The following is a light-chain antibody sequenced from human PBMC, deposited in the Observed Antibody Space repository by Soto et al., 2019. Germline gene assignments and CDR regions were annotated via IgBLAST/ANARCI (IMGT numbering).Light chain of an antibody. Sequence: QSVLTQPASVSGSPGQSITISCAGSSSDVGGYKYVSWYQQLPVNAPKLIIYDVTIRPSGVSNRFSGSKSGNTASLTISGLQAEDEADYYCSSYSSSSISYVFGTGTKITVL. J-gene: IGLJ1*01. CDR1: SSDVGGYKY. CDR2: DVT. V-gene: IGLV2-14*01. CDR3: SSYSSSSISYV.